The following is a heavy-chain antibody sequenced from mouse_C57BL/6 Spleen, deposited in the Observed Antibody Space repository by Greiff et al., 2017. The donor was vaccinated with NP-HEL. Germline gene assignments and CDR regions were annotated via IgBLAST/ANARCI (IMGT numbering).Heavy chain of an antibody. Sequence: VQLQESGPELVKPGASVKISCKASGYAFSSSWMNWVKQRPGKGLEWIGRIYPGDGDTNYNGKFKGKATLTADKSSSTAYMQLSSLTSEDSAVYFCARGEGFTTVVFDYWGQGTTLTVSS. CDR3: ARGEGFTTVVFDY. CDR2: IYPGDGDT. CDR1: GYAFSSSW. D-gene: IGHD1-1*01. V-gene: IGHV1-82*01. J-gene: IGHJ2*01.